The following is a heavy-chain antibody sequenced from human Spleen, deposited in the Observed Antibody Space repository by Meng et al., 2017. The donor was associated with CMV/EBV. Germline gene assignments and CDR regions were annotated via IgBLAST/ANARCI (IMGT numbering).Heavy chain of an antibody. Sequence: GGSLRLSCAASDFTVSSNYISWVRQAPGKGLEWVSIIYSGNNTYYADSVKGRFTISRDNSKNTVYLQMNSLRAEDTAVYYCAKDSHYIVVNNYFDPWGQGTLVTVSS. CDR3: AKDSHYIVVNNYFDP. J-gene: IGHJ5*02. V-gene: IGHV3-53*01. CDR1: DFTVSSNY. D-gene: IGHD5-12*01. CDR2: IYSGNNT.